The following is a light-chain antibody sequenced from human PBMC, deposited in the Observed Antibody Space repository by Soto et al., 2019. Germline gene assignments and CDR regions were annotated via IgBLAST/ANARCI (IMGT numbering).Light chain of an antibody. V-gene: IGLV7-43*01. CDR3: LLFYDGVQV. J-gene: IGLJ3*02. CDR1: TGAVTSGHY. Sequence: QTVVTQEPSLTVSPGGAVTLTCASSTGAVTSGHYANWVQQRPGQAPRALIHSTSTKHSWTPARFSGSLLGGKAALTLSAVQPEDEADYYCLLFYDGVQVFGGGTKLTVL. CDR2: STS.